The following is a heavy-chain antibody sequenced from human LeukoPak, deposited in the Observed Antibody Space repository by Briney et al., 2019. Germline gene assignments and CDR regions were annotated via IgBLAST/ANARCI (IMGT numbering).Heavy chain of an antibody. CDR1: GYTFTSYD. D-gene: IGHD3-9*01. CDR3: ARGLSPGYKLRGTKLTYYYYYMDV. J-gene: IGHJ6*03. V-gene: IGHV1-8*01. Sequence: GASVKVSCKASGYTFTSYDINWVRQATGQGLEWMGWMNPNSGNTGYAQKFQGRVTMTRNTSISTAYMELSSLRSEDTAVYYCARGLSPGYKLRGTKLTYYYYYMDVWGKGTTVTISS. CDR2: MNPNSGNT.